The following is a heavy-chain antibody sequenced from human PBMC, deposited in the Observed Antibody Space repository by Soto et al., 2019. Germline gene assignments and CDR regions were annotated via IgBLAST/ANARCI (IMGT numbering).Heavy chain of an antibody. J-gene: IGHJ4*02. CDR2: IYYSGST. D-gene: IGHD6-13*01. CDR1: GGSISSYY. CDR3: ARHGTSSSYFFDY. Sequence: PSETLSLTCTVSGGSISSYYWSWIRQPPGKGLEWIGYIYYSGSTNYNPSLKSRVTISVDTSKNQFSLKLSSVTAADTAVYYCARHGTSSSYFFDYWGQGTLVPVAS. V-gene: IGHV4-59*08.